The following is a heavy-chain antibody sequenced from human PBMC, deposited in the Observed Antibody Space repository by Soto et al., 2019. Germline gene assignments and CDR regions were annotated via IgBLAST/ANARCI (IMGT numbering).Heavy chain of an antibody. CDR2: INHRGTT. CDR3: ARVLVGATHYDAFDF. D-gene: IGHD1-26*01. V-gene: IGHV4-34*01. CDR1: GGSFSGYY. Sequence: WKTLSLTCAVYGGSFSGYYWNWIRQPPGKGLEWIGKINHRGTTNYNPSLKSRVTISVDTSRNQLSLKLSSVTAADTAVYYCARVLVGATHYDAFDFSGQGTLVTV. J-gene: IGHJ3*01.